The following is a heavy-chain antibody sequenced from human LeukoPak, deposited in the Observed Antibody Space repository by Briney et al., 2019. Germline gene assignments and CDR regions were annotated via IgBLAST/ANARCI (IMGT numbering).Heavy chain of an antibody. Sequence: SETLSLTCTVCGGSISSYSWTWIRQPPGKGLEWIGYIYYSGSTNYNPSLKSRVTISVDTSKNQFSLKLSSVTAADTAVYYCARGPFYYDSSGYYYEDYWGQGTLVTVSS. V-gene: IGHV4-59*01. J-gene: IGHJ4*02. CDR2: IYYSGST. D-gene: IGHD3-22*01. CDR1: GGSISSYS. CDR3: ARGPFYYDSSGYYYEDY.